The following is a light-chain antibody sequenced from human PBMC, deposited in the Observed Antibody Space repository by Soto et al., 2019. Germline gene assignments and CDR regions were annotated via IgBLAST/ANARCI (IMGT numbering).Light chain of an antibody. J-gene: IGLJ3*02. CDR1: SSDVGGFDY. Sequence: QSVLTQPRSVSGFPGQSVTISCTGTSSDVGGFDYVSWYQQRPGEAPKLMIYNVNQRPSGVPDRFSGSKSGNTASLTISGLQAEDEAGYFCCSYAGSYNLVFGGETKLTVL. CDR2: NVN. V-gene: IGLV2-11*01. CDR3: CSYAGSYNLV.